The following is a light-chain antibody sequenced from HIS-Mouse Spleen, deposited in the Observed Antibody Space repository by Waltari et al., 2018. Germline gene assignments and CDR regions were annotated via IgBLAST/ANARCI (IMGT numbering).Light chain of an antibody. CDR1: SSDGGSYHL. J-gene: IGLJ3*02. Sequence: QSALTQPASVSGSPGQSITISCTGTSSDGGSYHLVSGYQQHPGKAPKLMIYEGSKRPSGVSNRFSGSKSGNTASLTISGLQAEDEADYYCCSYAGSSTWVFGGGTKLTVL. CDR3: CSYAGSSTWV. CDR2: EGS. V-gene: IGLV2-23*01.